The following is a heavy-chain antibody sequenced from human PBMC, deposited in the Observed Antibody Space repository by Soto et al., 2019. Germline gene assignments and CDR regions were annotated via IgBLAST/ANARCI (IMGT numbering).Heavy chain of an antibody. V-gene: IGHV1-46*01. CDR2: INPSGGST. CDR3: AGGRGRRPLGYCSGGGCYSDDRFDP. J-gene: IGHJ5*02. CDR1: GYTFTSYY. D-gene: IGHD2-15*01. Sequence: ASVKVSCKASGYTFTSYYMHWVRQAPGQGLEWMGIINPSGGSTSYAQKFQGRVTMTRDTSTSTAYMELSSLRSEDTAVYYCAGGRGRRPLGYCSGGGCYSDDRFDPWGQGTLVTVSS.